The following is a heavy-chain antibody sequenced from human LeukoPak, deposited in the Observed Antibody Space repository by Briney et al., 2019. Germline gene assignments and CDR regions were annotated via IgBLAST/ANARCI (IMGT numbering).Heavy chain of an antibody. Sequence: ASVKVSCKASGFTFTSYDINWVRQASGQGLEWMGWMNPNNGNTGYAQKFQGRVTMTRDTSISTAYMELRGLRSEDTAVYCCVRDGEGVAISVNYWFDPWGQGTLVTVSS. J-gene: IGHJ5*02. D-gene: IGHD3-10*01. V-gene: IGHV1-8*01. CDR1: GFTFTSYD. CDR3: VRDGEGVAISVNYWFDP. CDR2: MNPNNGNT.